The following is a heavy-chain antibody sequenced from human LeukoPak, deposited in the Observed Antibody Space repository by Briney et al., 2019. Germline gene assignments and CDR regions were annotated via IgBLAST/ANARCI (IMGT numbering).Heavy chain of an antibody. CDR3: AQGYSTGWYPH. CDR1: GFSFSGYG. CDR2: ISVDGETT. Sequence: GGSLRLSCAVSGFSFSGYGMSWVRQAPGKGLEWISAISVDGETTWYAGSVKGRFVISRDNSKNTLYLQMNSLRAEDTGAYFCAQGYSTGWYPHWGQGSLVSVSS. D-gene: IGHD6-19*01. J-gene: IGHJ4*02. V-gene: IGHV3-23*01.